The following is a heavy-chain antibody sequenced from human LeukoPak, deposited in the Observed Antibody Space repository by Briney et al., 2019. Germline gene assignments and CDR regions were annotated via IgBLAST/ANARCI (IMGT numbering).Heavy chain of an antibody. CDR1: GGSFSGYY. D-gene: IGHD1-14*01. Sequence: SETLSLTCVVYGGSFSGYYWSWIRQPPGKGLEWIGEINHSGSTNYNPSLKSRVTISVDTSKNQFSLKLSSVTAADTAVYYCARDGITGYAFDIWGQGTMVTVSS. J-gene: IGHJ3*02. CDR3: ARDGITGYAFDI. V-gene: IGHV4-34*01. CDR2: INHSGST.